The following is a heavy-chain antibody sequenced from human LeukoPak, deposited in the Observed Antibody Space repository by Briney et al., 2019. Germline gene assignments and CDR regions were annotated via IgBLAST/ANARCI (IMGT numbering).Heavy chain of an antibody. D-gene: IGHD3-9*01. V-gene: IGHV1-2*02. CDR1: GYTFTGYL. CDR3: AREPTPATYISDY. Sequence: APVKVSCKASGYTFTGYLIHSVRQVPGQGLEWMGWIDPNSGGTIYAQKFQGRVTMTRDTSITTVYMELSSLRSDDTAVYYCAREPTPATYISDYWGQGTLVTVSS. J-gene: IGHJ4*02. CDR2: IDPNSGGT.